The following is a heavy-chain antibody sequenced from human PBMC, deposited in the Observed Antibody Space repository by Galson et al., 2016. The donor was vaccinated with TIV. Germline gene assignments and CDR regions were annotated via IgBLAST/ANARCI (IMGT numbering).Heavy chain of an antibody. CDR3: ARVYSSAWPVDYYYYYAMDV. D-gene: IGHD6-25*01. CDR1: GYIFNNYY. J-gene: IGHJ6*02. Sequence: SVKVSCKASGYIFNNYYMHWVRQAPGQGLEWMGWINPDSGATNYAQRFQGRVTMTGDTSISTAYMELSRLRSDDTAVYYCARVYSSAWPVDYYYYYAMDVWGQGTTVTVSS. CDR2: INPDSGAT. V-gene: IGHV1-2*02.